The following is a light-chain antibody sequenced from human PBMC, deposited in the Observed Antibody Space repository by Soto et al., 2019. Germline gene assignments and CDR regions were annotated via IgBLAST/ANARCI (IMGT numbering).Light chain of an antibody. CDR2: LTS. Sequence: QSVLTQPPSASGTPGQRVTISCSGDSSSIERNTVSGYQQLPGMAPKLLIYLTSRRPSGVPDRFSGSKSGTSASLAISGLQAEDEADYYCSSYTSSSTYVFGTGTKVTVL. CDR1: SSSIERNT. V-gene: IGLV1-44*01. CDR3: SSYTSSSTYV. J-gene: IGLJ1*01.